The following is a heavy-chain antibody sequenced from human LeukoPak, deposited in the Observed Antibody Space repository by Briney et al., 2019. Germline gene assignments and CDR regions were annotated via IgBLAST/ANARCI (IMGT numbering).Heavy chain of an antibody. V-gene: IGHV3-30-3*01. J-gene: IGHJ6*02. CDR3: ARDGTWAPYYYYGMDV. CDR2: ISYDGSNK. Sequence: GGSLRLSCAASGFTFSSYAMSWVRQAPGKGLEWVAVISYDGSNKYYADSVKGRFTISRDNSKNTLYLQMNSLRAEDTAVYYCARDGTWAPYYYYGMDVWGQGTTVTVSS. D-gene: IGHD3-16*01. CDR1: GFTFSSYA.